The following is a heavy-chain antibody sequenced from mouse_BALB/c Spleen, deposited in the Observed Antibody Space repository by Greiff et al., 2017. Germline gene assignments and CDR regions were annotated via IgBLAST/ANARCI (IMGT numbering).Heavy chain of an antibody. V-gene: IGHV2-6-7*01. Sequence: VKLVESGPGLVAPSQSLSITCTVSGFSFTGYGVNWVRQPPGKGLEWLGMIWGDGSTDYNSALKSRLSISKDNSKSQVFLKMNSLQTDDTARYYCARDSSGYVAWFAYWGQGTLVTVSA. CDR2: IWGDGST. D-gene: IGHD3-1*01. CDR3: ARDSSGYVAWFAY. CDR1: GFSFTGYG. J-gene: IGHJ3*01.